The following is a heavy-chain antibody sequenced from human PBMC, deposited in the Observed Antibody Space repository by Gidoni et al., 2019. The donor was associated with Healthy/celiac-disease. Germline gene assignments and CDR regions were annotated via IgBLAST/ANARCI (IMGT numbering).Heavy chain of an antibody. D-gene: IGHD4-17*01. Sequence: QVQLQESGPGLGKPSKTLSLTATVSGDSISNYYWSWIRQPPGQGLEWIVYIYHSVSINSNPSLKRRATISVDTSKNHFSLMLSSVTAADTAVYYCATTTTVIISWYFDLWGRGTLVTVSS. CDR2: IYHSVSI. CDR3: ATTTTVIISWYFDL. V-gene: IGHV4-59*08. CDR1: GDSISNYY. J-gene: IGHJ2*01.